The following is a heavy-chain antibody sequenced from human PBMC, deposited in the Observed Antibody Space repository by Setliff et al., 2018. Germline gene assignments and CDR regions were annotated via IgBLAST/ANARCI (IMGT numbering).Heavy chain of an antibody. CDR2: INPSSGRT. J-gene: IGHJ3*02. V-gene: IGHV1-46*01. D-gene: IGHD3-22*01. CDR3: ARDVFPYHYEGAFDI. CDR1: GYTFTSHY. Sequence: ASVKVSCKASGYTFTSHYMHWVRQAPGLGLEWMGTINPSSGRTSYAQKFRGRVTMTRDTSTSTVYMDVSSLRSEDTAVYYCARDVFPYHYEGAFDIWGQGTMVTVSS.